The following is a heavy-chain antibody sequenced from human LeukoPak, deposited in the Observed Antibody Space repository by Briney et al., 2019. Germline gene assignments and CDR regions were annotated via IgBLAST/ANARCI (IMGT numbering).Heavy chain of an antibody. J-gene: IGHJ4*02. CDR2: IYNTENN. CDR1: GGSISPFY. D-gene: IGHD2-8*01. Sequence: SETLSLACTVSGGSISPFYWSWIRQPPGKGLEFIGYIYNTENNHNNRSLRGRATLPVDMSKNQSSLNLSSVTAADTAVYYCARGPYYTSSGFDYWVQASQV. V-gene: IGHV4-59*01. CDR3: ARGPYYTSSGFDY.